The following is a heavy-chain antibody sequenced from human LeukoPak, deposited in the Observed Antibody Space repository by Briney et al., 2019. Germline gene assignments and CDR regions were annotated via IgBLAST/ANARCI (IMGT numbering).Heavy chain of an antibody. CDR1: GGSFSGYC. CDR2: INHSGST. V-gene: IGHV4-34*01. CDR3: ARGPAMVRGVNWFDP. Sequence: SETLSLTCAVYGGSFSGYCWSWIRQPPGKGLEWIGEINHSGSTNYNPSLKSRVTISVDTSKNQFSLKLSSVTAADTAVYYCARGPAMVRGVNWFDPWGQGTLVTVSS. D-gene: IGHD3-10*01. J-gene: IGHJ5*02.